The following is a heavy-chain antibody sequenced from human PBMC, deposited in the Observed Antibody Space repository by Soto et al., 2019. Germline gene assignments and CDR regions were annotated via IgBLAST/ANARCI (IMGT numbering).Heavy chain of an antibody. Sequence: GASVKVSCKASGYTFASCAMRWVRQAPGQRLEWMGWINAGNGNTKYSQKFQGRVTITRDTSASTAYMELSSLRSEDTAVYYCARGLAPYYFDYWGQGTLVTVSS. CDR1: GYTFASCA. J-gene: IGHJ4*02. D-gene: IGHD6-19*01. CDR3: ARGLAPYYFDY. CDR2: INAGNGNT. V-gene: IGHV1-3*01.